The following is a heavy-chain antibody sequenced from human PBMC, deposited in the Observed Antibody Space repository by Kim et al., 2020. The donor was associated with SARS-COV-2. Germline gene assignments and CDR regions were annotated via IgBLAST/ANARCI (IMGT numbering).Heavy chain of an antibody. CDR1: GFTFSSYS. D-gene: IGHD4-17*01. CDR3: ARDSPGPYGDYVSQGLDY. V-gene: IGHV3-48*04. Sequence: GGSLRLSCAASGFTFSSYSMNWVRQAPGKGLEWVSYISSSSSTIYYADPVKGRFTISRDNAKNSLYLQMNSLRAEDTAVYYCARDSPGPYGDYVSQGLDYWGQGTLVTVSS. J-gene: IGHJ4*02. CDR2: ISSSSSTI.